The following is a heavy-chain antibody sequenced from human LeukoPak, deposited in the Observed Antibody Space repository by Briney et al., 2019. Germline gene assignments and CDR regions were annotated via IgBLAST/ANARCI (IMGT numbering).Heavy chain of an antibody. V-gene: IGHV1-8*01. CDR3: ARGYHGSGSYYLPLDY. CDR2: MNPNSGNT. D-gene: IGHD3-10*01. CDR1: GYTFTSYD. Sequence: ASAKVSCKASGYTFTSYDINWVRQATGQGLEWMGWMNPNSGNTGYAQKFQGRVTMTRNTSISTAYMELSSLRSEDTAVYYCARGYHGSGSYYLPLDYWGQGTLVTVSS. J-gene: IGHJ4*02.